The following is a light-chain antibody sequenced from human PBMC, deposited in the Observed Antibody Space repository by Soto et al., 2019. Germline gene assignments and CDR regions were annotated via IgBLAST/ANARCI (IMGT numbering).Light chain of an antibody. Sequence: QSALTQPASVSGSPGQPITISCTGTSSDVGGYKYVSWYQQHPGKAPKVMIYEVSNRPSGVSNRFSGSKSGNTASLTISGLQAEDEADYYCSSYTSSSTVVFGGGTKLTVL. CDR2: EVS. CDR1: SSDVGGYKY. V-gene: IGLV2-14*01. CDR3: SSYTSSSTVV. J-gene: IGLJ2*01.